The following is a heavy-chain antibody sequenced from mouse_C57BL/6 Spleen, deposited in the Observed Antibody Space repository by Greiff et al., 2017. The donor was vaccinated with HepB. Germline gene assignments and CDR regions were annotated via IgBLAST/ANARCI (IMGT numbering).Heavy chain of an antibody. D-gene: IGHD2-5*01. CDR2: IYPRSGNT. Sequence: LQESGAELARPGASVKLSCKASGYTFTSYGISWVKQRTGQGLEWIGEIYPRSGNTYYNEKFKGKATLTADKSSSTAYMALRSLTSEDSAVYFCARSESNYYFDYWGQGTTLTVSS. CDR3: ARSESNYYFDY. V-gene: IGHV1-81*01. CDR1: GYTFTSYG. J-gene: IGHJ2*01.